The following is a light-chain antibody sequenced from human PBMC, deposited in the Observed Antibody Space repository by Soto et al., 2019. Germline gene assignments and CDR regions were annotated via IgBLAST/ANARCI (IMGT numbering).Light chain of an antibody. CDR3: SSYISSSTPDV. J-gene: IGLJ1*01. CDR1: SSDIGGYNF. Sequence: QSALTQPASVSGSPGQSITISCTGTSSDIGGYNFVSWYQHHPGKAPRLMIFGVSDRPSGVSDRFSGSKSGNTASLTISGLQAEDEADYYCSSYISSSTPDVFCTGTKLTVL. V-gene: IGLV2-14*03. CDR2: GVS.